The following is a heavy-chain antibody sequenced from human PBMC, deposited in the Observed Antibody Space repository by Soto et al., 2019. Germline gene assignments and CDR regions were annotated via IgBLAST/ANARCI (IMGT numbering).Heavy chain of an antibody. CDR3: ATPPYHYDSSGHVFGMDV. J-gene: IGHJ6*02. CDR2: MNPNSGNT. D-gene: IGHD3-22*01. Sequence: QVQLVQSGAEVKKSGASVKVSCKASGYSFTSYDINWVRQATGQGLEWMGWMNPNSGNTGYAQKFQDRVTMTRDTSVNTAYLELSSLRSEDTAVYYCATPPYHYDSSGHVFGMDVWGQGTTVTVSS. V-gene: IGHV1-8*01. CDR1: GYSFTSYD.